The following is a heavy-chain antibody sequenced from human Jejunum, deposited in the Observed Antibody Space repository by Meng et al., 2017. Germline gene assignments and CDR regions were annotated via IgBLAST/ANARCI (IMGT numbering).Heavy chain of an antibody. D-gene: IGHD6-13*01. CDR2: IFYSGTT. CDR3: ARDTAGFGP. J-gene: IGHJ5*02. V-gene: IGHV4-39*07. CDR1: GGSTSTAGYY. Sequence: QLQEWGRGLVRLSETLSLTWGVSGGSTSTAGYYWGWIRQSPGKGLEWIGSIFYSGTTYYNPSLKSRVTISIDTSKNQFSLKMNSVTAADTAVYYCARDTAGFGPWGQGTLVTVSS.